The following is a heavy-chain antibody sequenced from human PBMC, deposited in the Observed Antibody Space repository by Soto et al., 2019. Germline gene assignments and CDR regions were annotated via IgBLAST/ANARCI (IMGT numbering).Heavy chain of an antibody. Sequence: GASVKVSCKASGYRFTSYAMHWVRQAPGQRLEWMGWINAGNGNTKYSQKFQGRVTITRDTSASTAYMELSSLRSEDTAVYYCARERTYGGKGPFDYWGQGTLVTVSS. V-gene: IGHV1-3*01. CDR2: INAGNGNT. CDR1: GYRFTSYA. D-gene: IGHD2-15*01. J-gene: IGHJ4*02. CDR3: ARERTYGGKGPFDY.